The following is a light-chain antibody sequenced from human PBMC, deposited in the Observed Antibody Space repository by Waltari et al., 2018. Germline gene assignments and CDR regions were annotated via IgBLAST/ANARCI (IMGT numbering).Light chain of an antibody. CDR1: ENVNNY. CDR3: QNGYDIPYS. Sequence: DIQMTQSPSSLSASVGARVTITCRASENVNNYVNWYQKKPGTAPKILIYKASTLQGGVPSRFSGSGSGTDYTFTISSLQSEDVATYYCQNGYDIPYSFGQGTKVEI. CDR2: KAS. J-gene: IGKJ2*03. V-gene: IGKV1-39*01.